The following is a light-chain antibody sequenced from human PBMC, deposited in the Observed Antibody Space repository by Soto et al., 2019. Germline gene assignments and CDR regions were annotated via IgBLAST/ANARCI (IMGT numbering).Light chain of an antibody. J-gene: IGLJ1*01. CDR2: EVV. V-gene: IGLV2-8*01. CDR1: KNDIGVYDF. CDR3: KSYAGSNTYV. Sequence: QSALTQPPSASGSPGQSVTISCTGTKNDIGVYDFVSWYQHHPGKAPRLIIYEVVQRPSGAPDRFSGSKSGNTASLTVSGLQAADEADYFCKSYAGSNTYVFGSGTKVTV.